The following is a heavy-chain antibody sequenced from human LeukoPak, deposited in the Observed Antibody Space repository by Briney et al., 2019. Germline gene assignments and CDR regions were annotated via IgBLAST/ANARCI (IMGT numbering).Heavy chain of an antibody. Sequence: GGSLRLSCAASGFTFSSYSMNWVRQAPGKGLEGVSCISSSSSYIYYAGSVKGRFTISRDNAKNSLYLQMNSPRAEDTALYYCARDKVDTSSYYYYYMDVWGKGTTVTVSS. V-gene: IGHV3-21*01. D-gene: IGHD5-18*01. CDR3: ARDKVDTSSYYYYYMDV. CDR2: ISSSSSYI. J-gene: IGHJ6*03. CDR1: GFTFSSYS.